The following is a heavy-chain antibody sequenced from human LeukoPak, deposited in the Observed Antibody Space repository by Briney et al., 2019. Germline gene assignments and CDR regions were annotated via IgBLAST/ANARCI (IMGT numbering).Heavy chain of an antibody. CDR2: IRSKAFGGTT. Sequence: GGSLRLSCTASGFTFGDYAMSWFRQAPGKGLEWVGFIRSKAFGGTTQYAASVKGRFTISRDDSKSIAYLQMNSLKTEDTAVYYCTRDRGELSFDYWGQGTLVTVSS. CDR1: GFTFGDYA. CDR3: TRDRGELSFDY. D-gene: IGHD1-7*01. J-gene: IGHJ4*02. V-gene: IGHV3-49*03.